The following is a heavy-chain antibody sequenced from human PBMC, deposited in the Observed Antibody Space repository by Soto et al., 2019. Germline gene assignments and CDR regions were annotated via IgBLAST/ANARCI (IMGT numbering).Heavy chain of an antibody. CDR2: IHHDGSEK. CDR1: GFTFSSYW. Sequence: EVQLVESGGGLVQPGGSLRLSCAASGFTFSSYWMSWVRLAPGKGLEWVANIHHDGSEKDYVDSVKGRFTISRDNAKNSLYLQMNSLRAEDTAVYYCARGYNNALDSWGQGTLVTVSS. D-gene: IGHD1-20*01. J-gene: IGHJ4*02. CDR3: ARGYNNALDS. V-gene: IGHV3-7*01.